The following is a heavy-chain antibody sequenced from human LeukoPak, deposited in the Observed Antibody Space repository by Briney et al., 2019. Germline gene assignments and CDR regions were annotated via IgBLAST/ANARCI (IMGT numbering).Heavy chain of an antibody. CDR3: ARNRVATFDY. V-gene: IGHV4-4*07. Sequence: SETLSLTCTVSADSISSYYWSWIRQHAGEGLAWIGRIYTSGSTNYNPSLKSIVIMSAETPKNQFSRNLSSVTAADTASYYCARNRVATFDYWGQGTLVTVSS. CDR1: ADSISSYY. J-gene: IGHJ4*02. CDR2: IYTSGST. D-gene: IGHD2-15*01.